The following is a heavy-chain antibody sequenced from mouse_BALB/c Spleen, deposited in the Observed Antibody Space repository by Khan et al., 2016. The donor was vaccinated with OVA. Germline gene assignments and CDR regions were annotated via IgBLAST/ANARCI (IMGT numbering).Heavy chain of an antibody. V-gene: IGHV1S135*01. J-gene: IGHJ3*01. CDR1: GYSFTSYY. CDR2: IDPFNGGT. Sequence: VQLQQSGPELMKPGASVNISCKASGYSFTSYYIHWVKQSHGKSLEWIGYIDPFNGGTDYNQKFKGKATLTVDKSSKTAYMHLSSLTSEDSAVYYCARGTFDYWGQGTLVTVSA. D-gene: IGHD3-3*01. CDR3: ARGTFDY.